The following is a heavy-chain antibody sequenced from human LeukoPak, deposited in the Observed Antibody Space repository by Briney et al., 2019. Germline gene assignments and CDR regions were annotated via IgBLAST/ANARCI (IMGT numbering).Heavy chain of an antibody. CDR1: GFIFSNYA. Sequence: PGGSLRLSCAASGFIFSNYAMCWVRQAPGKGLQWVSAFSGSGGSTYYADSVKGRLTISRDNSRNTLYLQMNSLRAEDTAVYYCARSGLSRFGFWGQGTLVTVSS. D-gene: IGHD2/OR15-2a*01. CDR3: ARSGLSRFGF. CDR2: FSGSGGST. J-gene: IGHJ4*02. V-gene: IGHV3-23*01.